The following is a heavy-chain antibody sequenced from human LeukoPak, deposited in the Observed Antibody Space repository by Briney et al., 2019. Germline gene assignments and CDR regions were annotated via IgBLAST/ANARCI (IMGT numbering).Heavy chain of an antibody. V-gene: IGHV3-11*01. D-gene: IGHD3-3*01. CDR1: GFTFSDYY. J-gene: IGHJ4*02. Sequence: PGGSLRLSCAASGFTFSDYYMSWIRQAPGKGLEWVSYISSSGSTIYYADSVKGRFTISRDNAKNSLNLQMNSLRAEDTAVYYRARGDFLEATGFDYWGQGTLVTVSS. CDR2: ISSSGSTI. CDR3: ARGDFLEATGFDY.